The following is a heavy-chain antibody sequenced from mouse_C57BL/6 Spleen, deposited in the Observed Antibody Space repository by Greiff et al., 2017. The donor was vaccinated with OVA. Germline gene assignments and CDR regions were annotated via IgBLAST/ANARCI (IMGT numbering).Heavy chain of an antibody. J-gene: IGHJ3*01. CDR3: ARALYDYDGAWFAY. D-gene: IGHD2-4*01. V-gene: IGHV8-12*01. Sequence: QVQLKESGPGILQSSQTLSLTCSFSGFSLSTSGMGVSWIRQPSGKGLEWLAHIYWDDDKRYNPSLKSRLTISKDTSRNQVFLKITSVDTADTATYYCARALYDYDGAWFAYWGQGTLVTVSA. CDR1: GFSLSTSGMG. CDR2: IYWDDDK.